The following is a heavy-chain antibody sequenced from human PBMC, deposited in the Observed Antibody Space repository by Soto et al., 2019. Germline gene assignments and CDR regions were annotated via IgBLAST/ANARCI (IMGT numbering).Heavy chain of an antibody. CDR1: GDSIRSAHYF. J-gene: IGHJ6*03. Sequence: SDTLSLTCSVFGDSIRSAHYFWGWVRQPPGKGLEWIGSIYHSGATFYDPYLRSRVTISVDTSKNQFSLKLSSVTAADTAVYYCARTEGYMDVWGKGTTVTVSS. CDR2: IYHSGAT. V-gene: IGHV4-39*07. CDR3: ARTEGYMDV.